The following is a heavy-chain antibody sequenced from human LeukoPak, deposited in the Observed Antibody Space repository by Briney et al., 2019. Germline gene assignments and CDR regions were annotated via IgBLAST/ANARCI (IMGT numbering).Heavy chain of an antibody. Sequence: ASVKVSCKASGGTFSSYAISWVRQAPGQGLEWMGRIIPILGIANYAQKFQGRVTITADKSTSTAYMELSSLRSDDTAVYYCARVMEVGNYWGQGTLVTVSS. CDR1: GGTFSSYA. V-gene: IGHV1-69*04. CDR2: IIPILGIA. D-gene: IGHD1-26*01. CDR3: ARVMEVGNY. J-gene: IGHJ4*02.